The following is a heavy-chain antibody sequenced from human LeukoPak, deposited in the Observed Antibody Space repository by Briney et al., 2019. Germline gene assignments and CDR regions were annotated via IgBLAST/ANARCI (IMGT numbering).Heavy chain of an antibody. V-gene: IGHV3-30*02. CDR2: IRSDGSDK. Sequence: GGSLRLSCAASGFPFRSYGMHWVRQVPGKGLEWVAFIRSDGSDKFYADSVKGRFTISRDNSKNTLYLQMNSLRAEDTAVYYCAKGGYDYVWGSYYGMDVWGQGTTVTVSS. J-gene: IGHJ6*02. CDR1: GFPFRSYG. CDR3: AKGGYDYVWGSYYGMDV. D-gene: IGHD3-16*01.